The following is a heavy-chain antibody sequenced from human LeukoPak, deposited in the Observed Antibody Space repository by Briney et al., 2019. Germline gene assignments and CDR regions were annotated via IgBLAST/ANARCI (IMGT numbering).Heavy chain of an antibody. V-gene: IGHV3-74*01. Sequence: PGGSLRLSCASSAFNFTAYWMHWVRQDPRQGLLWVARINSDGTTTNYADSVKGRFTISRDNAKNTLFLQMNSLRAEDTAVYFCAVSNGGYGPWGQGALVTASS. CDR3: AVSNGGYGP. CDR2: INSDGTTT. J-gene: IGHJ5*02. CDR1: AFNFTAYW. D-gene: IGHD5-12*01.